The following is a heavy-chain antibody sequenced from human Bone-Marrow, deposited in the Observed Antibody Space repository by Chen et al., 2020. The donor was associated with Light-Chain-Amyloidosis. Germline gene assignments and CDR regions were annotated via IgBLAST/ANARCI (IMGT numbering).Heavy chain of an antibody. V-gene: IGHV3-74*01. D-gene: IGHD5-12*01. CDR2: INPDGTRV. J-gene: IGHJ4*02. CDR3: SREFTGYDDY. Sequence: DVQLLESGGGLVQPGGSLRLSCAASGFTFRTSWMHWVRQAPGKGLVWVSRINPDGTRVDYADSVRGRFTISRDDAKSTVYLQMNSRRAEDTAVYYCSREFTGYDDYWGQGTLVTVSS. CDR1: GFTFRTSW.